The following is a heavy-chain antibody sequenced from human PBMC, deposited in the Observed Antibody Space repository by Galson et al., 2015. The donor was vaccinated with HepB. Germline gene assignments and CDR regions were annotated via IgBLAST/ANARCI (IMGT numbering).Heavy chain of an antibody. V-gene: IGHV3-30*18. CDR3: AKDRNTDLVHYFDF. CDR1: GFSFSSYA. J-gene: IGHJ4*02. D-gene: IGHD5-18*01. CDR2: ISNGGTTK. Sequence: SLRLSCAASGFSFSSYAMHWVRQAPGKGLEWVALISNGGTTKLYADSVEGRFTISRDISKNMLYLQMNSLRAEDTAVYYCAKDRNTDLVHYFDFWGQGTLVTVSS.